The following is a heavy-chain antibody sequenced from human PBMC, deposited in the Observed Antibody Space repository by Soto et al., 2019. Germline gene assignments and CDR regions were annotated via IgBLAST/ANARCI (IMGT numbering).Heavy chain of an antibody. D-gene: IGHD6-19*01. CDR2: ISYDGSNK. CDR1: GCTFSSYG. CDR3: AKDKYRSREQWLVQAY. V-gene: IGHV3-30*18. J-gene: IGHJ4*02. Sequence: QVQLVESGGGVVQPGRSLRLSCAASGCTFSSYGMHWVRQAPGKGLEWVAVISYDGSNKYYADSVKGRFTISRVKSKNTLYMQMNSLSAEDTAVYSCAKDKYRSREQWLVQAYWGQGPLVTVSS.